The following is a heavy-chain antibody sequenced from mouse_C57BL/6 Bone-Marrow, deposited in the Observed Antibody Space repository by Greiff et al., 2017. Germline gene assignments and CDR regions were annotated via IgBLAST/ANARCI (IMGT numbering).Heavy chain of an antibody. CDR1: GFTFSSYT. CDR3: ARHSYGSSYGAMDY. D-gene: IGHD1-1*01. J-gene: IGHJ4*01. Sequence: EVKLMESGGGLVKPGGSLKLSCAASGFTFSSYTMSWVRQTPEKRLEWVATISGGGGNTYYPDSVKGRFTISRDNANNTLYLQMSSLRSEDTALYYCARHSYGSSYGAMDYWGQGTSVTVSS. V-gene: IGHV5-9*01. CDR2: ISGGGGNT.